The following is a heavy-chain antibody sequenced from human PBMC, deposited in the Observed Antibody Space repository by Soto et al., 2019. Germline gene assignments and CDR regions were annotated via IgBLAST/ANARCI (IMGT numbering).Heavy chain of an antibody. D-gene: IGHD3-22*01. CDR1: GGLFISYP. V-gene: IGHV1-69*01. CDR2: IIPVFQTA. CDR3: ARGGSGYTWFNEF. J-gene: IGHJ4*02. Sequence: QEQLVQSGAEVKKPGSSVKVSCKASGGLFISYPISWVRQVPGHGLEWMGGIIPVFQTAYYTQRFQGRVTITADESTNTAYMELSSLRSEDTAIYYCARGGSGYTWFNEFWGQGTLVTVSS.